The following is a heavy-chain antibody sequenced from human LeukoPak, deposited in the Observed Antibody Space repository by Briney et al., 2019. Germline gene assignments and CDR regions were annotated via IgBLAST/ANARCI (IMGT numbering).Heavy chain of an antibody. Sequence: GGSLRLSCAASGFTFSSYAMSWVRQAPGKGLEWVSAISGSGGSTYYADSVKGRFTISRDNSKNTLYLQMNSLRAEDTAVYYCAKDQYDYVWGSYRCDYWGQGTLVTVSS. CDR3: AKDQYDYVWGSYRCDY. J-gene: IGHJ4*02. CDR2: ISGSGGST. D-gene: IGHD3-16*02. CDR1: GFTFSSYA. V-gene: IGHV3-23*01.